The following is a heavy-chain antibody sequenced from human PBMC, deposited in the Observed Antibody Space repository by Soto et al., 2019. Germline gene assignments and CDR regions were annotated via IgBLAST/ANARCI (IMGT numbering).Heavy chain of an antibody. V-gene: IGHV1-18*01. CDR3: AIENSYFDY. Sequence: QVQLLQSGAEVKKPGASVKVTCKASGYTFRNFGISWVRQAPGQGLEWMGWISAYNADANYAQKFQGRLTMTADTSMSTAYMELRSLRSDDTARDYCAIENSYFDYLVQGTLVGVSS. J-gene: IGHJ4*02. CDR1: GYTFRNFG. CDR2: ISAYNADA.